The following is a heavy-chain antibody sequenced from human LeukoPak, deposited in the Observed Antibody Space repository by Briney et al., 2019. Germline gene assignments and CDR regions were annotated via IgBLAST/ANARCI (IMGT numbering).Heavy chain of an antibody. CDR1: GGSISSHY. CDR3: ARNGAVDWDAEYAFDI. V-gene: IGHV4-59*11. J-gene: IGHJ3*02. CDR2: MYYSVST. D-gene: IGHD3/OR15-3a*01. Sequence: SETLSLTCTVSGGSISSHYWSWIRQPPGKGLEWIGYMYYSVSTKYNSSLKSRVTISVDTSKNQFSLKLSSVTAADTAVYYCARNGAVDWDAEYAFDIWGQGTWVTVSS.